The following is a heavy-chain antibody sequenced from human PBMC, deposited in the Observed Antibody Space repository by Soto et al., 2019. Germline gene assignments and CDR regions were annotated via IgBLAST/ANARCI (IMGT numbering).Heavy chain of an antibody. J-gene: IGHJ6*02. V-gene: IGHV1-69*01. D-gene: IGHD1-26*01. CDR3: ARVGHITNYGMAV. CDR2: IIPFFGTS. Sequence: QVQLVQSGAEVKKPVSSVKVSCEASGGTFSSYPINWVRQAPGQGLEWMGGIIPFFGTSNYAQKFQGRVTITADDSTSTAYMALRSLRSEDTAVYYCARVGHITNYGMAVLGQGTTVTVSS. CDR1: GGTFSSYP.